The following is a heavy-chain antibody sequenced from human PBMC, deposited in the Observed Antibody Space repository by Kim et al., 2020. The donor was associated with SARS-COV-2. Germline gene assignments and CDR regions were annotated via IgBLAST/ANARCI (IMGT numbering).Heavy chain of an antibody. D-gene: IGHD6-19*01. CDR1: GFTVSSNY. V-gene: IGHV3-66*01. J-gene: IGHJ4*02. CDR3: ARADSGWYGLIGDY. CDR2: IYSGGST. Sequence: GGSLRLSCAASGFTVSSNYMSWVRQAPGKGLEWVSVIYSGGSTYYADSVKGRFTISRDNSKNTLYLQMNSLRAEDTAVYYCARADSGWYGLIGDYWGQGTLVTVSS.